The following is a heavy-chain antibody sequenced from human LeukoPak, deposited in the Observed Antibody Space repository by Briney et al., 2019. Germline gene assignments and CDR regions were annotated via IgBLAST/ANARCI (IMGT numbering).Heavy chain of an antibody. Sequence: ASVKVSCKASGYTFTSYGISWVRQAPGQGLEWMGWISAYNGNTNYAQKLQGRVTMTTDTSTSTAYMELSSLRSEDTAVYYCARPKYYYGSGSYYPLYNWFDPWGQGTLVTVSS. J-gene: IGHJ5*02. CDR1: GYTFTSYG. V-gene: IGHV1-18*01. D-gene: IGHD3-10*01. CDR3: ARPKYYYGSGSYYPLYNWFDP. CDR2: ISAYNGNT.